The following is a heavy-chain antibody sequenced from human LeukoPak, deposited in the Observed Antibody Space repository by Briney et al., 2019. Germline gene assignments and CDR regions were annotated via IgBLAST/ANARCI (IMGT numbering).Heavy chain of an antibody. J-gene: IGHJ3*02. CDR2: IYTSGST. Sequence: SETLSLTCTVSGGSISSYYWSWIRQPPGKGLEWIGRIYTSGSTNYNPSLKSRVTISVDTSKNQFSLKLSSVTAADTAVYYCARGGEGYRTEAFDIWGQGTMVTVSS. CDR3: ARGGEGYRTEAFDI. CDR1: GGSISSYY. V-gene: IGHV4-4*08. D-gene: IGHD2-21*01.